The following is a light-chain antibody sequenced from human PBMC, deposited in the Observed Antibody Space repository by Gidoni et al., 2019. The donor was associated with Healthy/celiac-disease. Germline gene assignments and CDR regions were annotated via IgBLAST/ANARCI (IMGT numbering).Light chain of an antibody. CDR1: QCVSSSY. Sequence: ESVLTQSPGTLSLSPGERATLPCRASQCVSSSYLAWYQQKPGQAPRLLIYGASSRATGIPDRCSGSGSGTDFALTISRLEPEDDAVYYCQQYGSSPPLTFGGGTKVEIK. CDR2: GAS. J-gene: IGKJ4*01. CDR3: QQYGSSPPLT. V-gene: IGKV3-20*01.